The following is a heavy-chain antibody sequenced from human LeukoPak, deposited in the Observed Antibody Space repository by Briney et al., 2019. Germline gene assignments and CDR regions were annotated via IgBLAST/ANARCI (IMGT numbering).Heavy chain of an antibody. CDR2: INHSGST. D-gene: IGHD4-17*01. CDR3: ARAGCGDYYYYYYMDV. Sequence: SETLSLTCAVYGGSFSGYYWSWIRQPPGKGLEWIGEINHSGSTNYNPSLKSRVTISVDTSKNQFSLKLSSVTAADTAVYYCARAGCGDYYYYYYMDVWGKGTTVTVSS. V-gene: IGHV4-34*01. J-gene: IGHJ6*03. CDR1: GGSFSGYY.